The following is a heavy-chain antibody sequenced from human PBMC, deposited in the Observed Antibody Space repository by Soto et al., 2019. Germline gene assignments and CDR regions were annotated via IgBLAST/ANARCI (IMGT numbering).Heavy chain of an antibody. V-gene: IGHV4-34*01. D-gene: IGHD1-1*01. J-gene: IGHJ3*02. CDR3: ARVERGTATTVVDAFDI. CDR2: MSHSGGT. CDR1: GGFVTSGSYY. Sequence: QVQLQQWGAGLLKPSETLSLTCAVYGGFVTSGSYYWSWIRQPPGKGLEWIGEMSHSGGTHFNPSLNSRVTISVDTSKNQFTLKMSSVTAADTALDYCARVERGTATTVVDAFDIWGPGTMVTASS.